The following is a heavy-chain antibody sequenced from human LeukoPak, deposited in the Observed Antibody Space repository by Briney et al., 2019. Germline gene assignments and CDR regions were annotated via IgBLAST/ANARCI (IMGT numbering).Heavy chain of an antibody. D-gene: IGHD6-13*01. J-gene: IGHJ2*01. CDR2: ISSSSSYI. V-gene: IGHV3-21*01. Sequence: PGVSLRLSCAASGFTFSSYSMNWVRQAPGKGLEWVSSISSSSSYIYYADSVKGRFTISRDNAKNSLYLQMNSLRAEDTAVYYCASERLLLAAAGTSGPGYFDLWGRGTLVTVSS. CDR1: GFTFSSYS. CDR3: ASERLLLAAAGTSGPGYFDL.